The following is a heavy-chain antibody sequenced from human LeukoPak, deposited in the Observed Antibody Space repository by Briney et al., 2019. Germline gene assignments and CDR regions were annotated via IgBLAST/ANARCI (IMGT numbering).Heavy chain of an antibody. V-gene: IGHV1-69*13. D-gene: IGHD2-2*01. CDR3: ALEFRTFYAVFDY. CDR2: IIPIFGTA. J-gene: IGHJ4*02. Sequence: SVKVSCKATGGTFSSYAISWVRQAPGQGLEWMGGIIPIFGTANYAQKFQGRVTITADESTTTAYMELNSLRSEDTAVYYCALEFRTFYAVFDYWGQGTLVTVSS. CDR1: GGTFSSYA.